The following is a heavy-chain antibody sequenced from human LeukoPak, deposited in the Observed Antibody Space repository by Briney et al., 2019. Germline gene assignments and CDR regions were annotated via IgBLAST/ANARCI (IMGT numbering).Heavy chain of an antibody. D-gene: IGHD6-25*01. V-gene: IGHV3-30*02. Sequence: PGGSLRLSCAASGFTFSSSAMHWVRQAPGKGLECVAFIQSDGSYKHYSDSVKGRFTIYRDNSKNTLYLEMNSLRVVDTGVYYCATTTSSGWVPFDYWGQGTLVAVSS. CDR3: ATTTSSGWVPFDY. CDR2: IQSDGSYK. J-gene: IGHJ4*02. CDR1: GFTFSSSA.